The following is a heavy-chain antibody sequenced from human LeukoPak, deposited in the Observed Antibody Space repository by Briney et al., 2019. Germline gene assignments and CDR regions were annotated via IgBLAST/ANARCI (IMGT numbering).Heavy chain of an antibody. J-gene: IGHJ6*02. Sequence: ASVKVSCKASGYTFTSYGISWVRQAPGQGLEWMGWISAYNGNTNYAQKLQGRVTMTTDTSTSTAYMELRSLRSDDTAVYYCARCQGSYYLYYYYYGMDVWGQGTTVTVSS. D-gene: IGHD1-26*01. CDR3: ARCQGSYYLYYYYYGMDV. V-gene: IGHV1-18*01. CDR2: ISAYNGNT. CDR1: GYTFTSYG.